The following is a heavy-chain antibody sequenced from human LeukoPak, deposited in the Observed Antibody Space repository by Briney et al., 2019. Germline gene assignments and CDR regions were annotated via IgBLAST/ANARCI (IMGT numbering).Heavy chain of an antibody. D-gene: IGHD4-17*01. CDR2: IYSGDDT. CDR1: GFTVSSNY. Sequence: GGSLRLSCAASGFTVSSNYMSWVRQAPGKGLEWVSVIYSGDDTYYADSVKGRFTISRDISKNTLYLQMNSLRAEDTAVYYCARGYGDFPFDYWGQGTLVTVSS. J-gene: IGHJ4*02. V-gene: IGHV3-66*01. CDR3: ARGYGDFPFDY.